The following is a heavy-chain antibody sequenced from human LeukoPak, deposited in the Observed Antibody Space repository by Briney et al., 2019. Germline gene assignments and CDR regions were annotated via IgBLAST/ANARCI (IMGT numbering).Heavy chain of an antibody. J-gene: IGHJ5*02. V-gene: IGHV4-39*07. CDR1: GGSISSSSYY. D-gene: IGHD3-10*01. CDR3: TRDSGTTGEVKFDP. CDR2: IYSSGTI. Sequence: SETLSLTCTVSGGSISSSSYYWGWIRQPPGKGLEWIGRIYSSGTITYNPSLQSRVTMSVDTSKDEFSLKMSSVTAADTAVYYCTRDSGTTGEVKFDPWGQGTLVAVSS.